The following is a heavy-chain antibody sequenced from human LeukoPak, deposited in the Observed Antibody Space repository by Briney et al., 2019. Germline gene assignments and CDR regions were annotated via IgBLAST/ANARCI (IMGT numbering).Heavy chain of an antibody. J-gene: IGHJ5*02. CDR1: GFTFSSYA. CDR3: AKDSSSSWYANWFDP. Sequence: QSGGSLRLSCAASGFTFSSYAMSWVRQAPGKGLEWVSAISGNGGSTYYADSVKGRFTISRDNSKNTLYLQMNSLRAEDTAVYYCAKDSSSSWYANWFDPWGQGTLVTVSS. D-gene: IGHD6-13*01. CDR2: ISGNGGST. V-gene: IGHV3-23*01.